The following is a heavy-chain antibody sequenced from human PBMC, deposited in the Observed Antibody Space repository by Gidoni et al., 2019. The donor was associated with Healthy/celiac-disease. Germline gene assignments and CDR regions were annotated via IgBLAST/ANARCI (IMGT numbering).Heavy chain of an antibody. D-gene: IGHD3-22*01. CDR2: IYNSGSP. V-gene: IGHV4-59*01. J-gene: IGHJ3*02. CDR1: GGSISSYY. Sequence: GGSISSYYWSWFRQPPGKGLVWIGYIYNSGSPNYNPSLKSRVTISVKTSKNQFYRMLSSVTAADTAVYYCARVTYYYDSSGYYLDAFDIWGQGTMVIVSS. CDR3: ARVTYYYDSSGYYLDAFDI.